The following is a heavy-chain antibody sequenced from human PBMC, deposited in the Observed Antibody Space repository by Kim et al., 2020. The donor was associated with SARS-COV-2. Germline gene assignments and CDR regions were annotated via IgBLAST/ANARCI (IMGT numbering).Heavy chain of an antibody. D-gene: IGHD3-10*01. Sequence: KGRFTIPRDNSKKPLYLQMNSLNAEDTAVYYCAKRDYYGSGSYRAGVFDYWGQGTLVTVSS. J-gene: IGHJ4*02. V-gene: IGHV3-23*01. CDR3: AKRDYYGSGSYRAGVFDY.